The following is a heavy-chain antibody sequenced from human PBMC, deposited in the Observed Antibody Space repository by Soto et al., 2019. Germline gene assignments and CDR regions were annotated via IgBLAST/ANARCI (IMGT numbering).Heavy chain of an antibody. Sequence: QVQLVQSGAEVKKPGSSVKVSCKASGGTFSRYTISWVRQAPGQGLEWMGRIIPILDIPNYAQNFQGRVTITADKSTSTAHKELSSPRSHTTGVYFCASHFTGVLGLGASPPGGDKYGLDVWGQGTTVTVSS. CDR1: GGTFSRYT. CDR2: IIPILDIP. CDR3: ASHFTGVLGLGASPPGGDKYGLDV. V-gene: IGHV1-69*02. D-gene: IGHD2-8*02. J-gene: IGHJ6*02.